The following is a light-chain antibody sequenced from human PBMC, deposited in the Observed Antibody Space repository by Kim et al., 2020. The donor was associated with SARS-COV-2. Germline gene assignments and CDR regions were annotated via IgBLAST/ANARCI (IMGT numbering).Light chain of an antibody. J-gene: IGKJ4*01. CDR1: EDVSSY. CDR2: GAS. Sequence: ASVGDRVNITCRASEDVSSYLAWYQQKPGKAPKLLIYGASTLESGIPSTFSGRGSGTDFTLTINYLQSEDFATYYCQQYYGNPLTFGGGTKVDIK. CDR3: QQYYGNPLT. V-gene: IGKV1-8*01.